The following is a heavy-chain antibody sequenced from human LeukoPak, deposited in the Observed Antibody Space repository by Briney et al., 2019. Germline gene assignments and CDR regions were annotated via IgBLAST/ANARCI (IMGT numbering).Heavy chain of an antibody. CDR3: ARPIRETSASSNWWGGFVY. CDR2: ISPVDSDT. J-gene: IGHJ4*02. D-gene: IGHD6-13*01. V-gene: IGHV5-51*01. Sequence: GESLKISCKGSGQTFASFWTGRWGQMPGKGLKGLGSISPVDSDTRYSPSFQGQVTISADKSISTAYLQWSSLKASDTAMYYCARPIRETSASSNWWGGFVYWGQRTLVTVSS. CDR1: GQTFASFW.